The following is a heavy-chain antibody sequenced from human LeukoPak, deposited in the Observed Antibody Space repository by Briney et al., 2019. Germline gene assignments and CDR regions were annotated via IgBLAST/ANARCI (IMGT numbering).Heavy chain of an antibody. J-gene: IGHJ4*02. V-gene: IGHV3-30*02. CDR2: IRYDGSNK. Sequence: GGSLRLSCAASGFTFSSYGMHWVRQAPGKGLEWVAFIRYDGSNKYYADSVKGRFTISRDNSKNTLYLQMNSLRAEDTAVYYCAKDDYPIAAAGTRSFDYWGQGTLVTVSS. D-gene: IGHD6-13*01. CDR1: GFTFSSYG. CDR3: AKDDYPIAAAGTRSFDY.